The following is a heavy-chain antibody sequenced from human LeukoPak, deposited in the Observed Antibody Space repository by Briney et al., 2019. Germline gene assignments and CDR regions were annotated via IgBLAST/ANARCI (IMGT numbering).Heavy chain of an antibody. CDR3: ARDRYSSY. D-gene: IGHD6-19*01. CDR2: IKQDGSEK. J-gene: IGHJ4*02. CDR1: GLTFSNYW. Sequence: PGGSLRLSCAASGLTFSNYWMTWVRQAPGKGLEWVANIKQDGSEKYYVDSVKGRVTISRDNAKNSLFLQMNSLRAEDTAVYYCARDRYSSYWGQGTLVTVSS. V-gene: IGHV3-7*01.